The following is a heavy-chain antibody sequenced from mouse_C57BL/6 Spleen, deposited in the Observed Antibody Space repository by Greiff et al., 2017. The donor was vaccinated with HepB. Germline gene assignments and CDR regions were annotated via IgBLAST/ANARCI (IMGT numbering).Heavy chain of an antibody. V-gene: IGHV7-3*01. CDR1: GFTFTDYY. CDR3: ARSYYGNYGYFDV. D-gene: IGHD2-10*01. J-gene: IGHJ1*03. CDR2: IRNKANGYTT. Sequence: EVQGVESGGGLVQPGGSLSLSCAASGFTFTDYYMSWVRQPPGKALEWLGFIRNKANGYTTEYSASVKGRFTISRDNSQSILYLQMNALRAEDSATYYCARSYYGNYGYFDVWGTGTTVTVSS.